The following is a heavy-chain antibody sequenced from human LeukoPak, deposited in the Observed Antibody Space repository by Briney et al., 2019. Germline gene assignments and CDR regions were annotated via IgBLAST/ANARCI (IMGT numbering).Heavy chain of an antibody. Sequence: PGGSLRLSCATSGFIFSTYTMNWIRQAPGQGLEWVSSIGTSSGSIYYADSVRGRFTISRDNARSSVYLQMNSLRAEDTAVYYCVRIPNSASFPKWLDPWGQRALVTVSS. CDR3: VRIPNSASFPKWLDP. CDR2: IGTSSGSI. J-gene: IGHJ5*02. V-gene: IGHV3-21*01. D-gene: IGHD2/OR15-2a*01. CDR1: GFIFSTYT.